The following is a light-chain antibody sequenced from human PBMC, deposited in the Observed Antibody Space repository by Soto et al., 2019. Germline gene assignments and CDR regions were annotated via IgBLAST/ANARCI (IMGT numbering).Light chain of an antibody. CDR1: QSVSSSY. CDR3: QQYGSSPWT. Sequence: EIVLTPSPGTLSLSPGERATLXXRASQSVSSSYLAWYQQKPGQAPRXXIYGASSRATGIPDRFSGSGSGTDFTLTISRLEPEDFAVYDCQQYGSSPWTFGQGTKVDI. J-gene: IGKJ1*01. V-gene: IGKV3-20*01. CDR2: GAS.